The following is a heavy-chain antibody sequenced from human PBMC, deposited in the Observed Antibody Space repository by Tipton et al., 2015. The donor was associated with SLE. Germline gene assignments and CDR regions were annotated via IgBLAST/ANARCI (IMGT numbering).Heavy chain of an antibody. D-gene: IGHD2-15*01. CDR2: INHSGST. CDR3: ARPLGYCSSASCYAGTNRFDP. J-gene: IGHJ5*02. V-gene: IGHV4-34*01. CDR1: GGSFSGYY. Sequence: LRLSCAVYGGSFSGYYWSWIRQSPGKGLEWIGEINHSGSTNYNPSLKSRVTISVDTSKNQFSLKLSSVTAADTAVYYCARPLGYCSSASCYAGTNRFDPWCQGTLVTVSS.